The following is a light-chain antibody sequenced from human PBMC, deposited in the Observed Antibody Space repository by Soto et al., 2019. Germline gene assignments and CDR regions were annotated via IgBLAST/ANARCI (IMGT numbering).Light chain of an antibody. Sequence: DIQLTQSPYTLSASVGDRVALTSLASQSISSWLAWYQQKPGKAPKLLIYEASSLESGVPSRFSGSGSGTEFTLTISSLQSEDFAIYYCQQYDIWPPYTFGQGTRLEI. CDR3: QQYDIWPPYT. J-gene: IGKJ5*01. V-gene: IGKV1-5*01. CDR2: EAS. CDR1: QSISSW.